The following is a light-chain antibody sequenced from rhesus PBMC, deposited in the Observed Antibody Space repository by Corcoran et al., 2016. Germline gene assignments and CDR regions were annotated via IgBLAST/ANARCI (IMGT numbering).Light chain of an antibody. Sequence: DIQMTQSPSSLSASVGDTVTITCQASQGIGKYLAWYQLKPGKAPKFLIYDASTLQSGVPSRFSGSGSGTEFSLTISSLQPEYFATYYCQQHKTYPPAFGPGTKVEI. CDR2: DAS. CDR3: QQHKTYPPA. V-gene: IGKV1-25*01. J-gene: IGKJ1*01. CDR1: QGIGKY.